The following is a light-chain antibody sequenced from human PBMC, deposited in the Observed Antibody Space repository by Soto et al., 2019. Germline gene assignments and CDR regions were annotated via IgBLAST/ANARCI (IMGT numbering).Light chain of an antibody. CDR1: QSVSSN. CDR2: GAS. V-gene: IGKV3-15*01. Sequence: EIVMTQSPATLSVSPGERATLSCRASQSVSSNLAWYQQKPGQAPRLLIYGASTRATGIPARFSGSGSGTNLSLTISSLQSEDLAVYYCQQYNNWPRTFGQGTKGDIK. J-gene: IGKJ1*01. CDR3: QQYNNWPRT.